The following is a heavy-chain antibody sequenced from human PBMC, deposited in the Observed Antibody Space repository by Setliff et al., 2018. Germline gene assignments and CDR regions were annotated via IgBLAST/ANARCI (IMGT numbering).Heavy chain of an antibody. CDR3: ARGSSSYDY. CDR2: IKQDGSEK. D-gene: IGHD6-6*01. V-gene: IGHV3-7*01. J-gene: IGHJ4*02. CDR1: GFTFSTYE. Sequence: PGGSLRLSCAASGFTFSTYEMNWVRQAPGKGLEWVANIKQDGSEKYYVDSVKGRFTISRDNAKNSLYLQMNSLRAEDTAVYYCARGSSSYDYWGQGTLVTVSS.